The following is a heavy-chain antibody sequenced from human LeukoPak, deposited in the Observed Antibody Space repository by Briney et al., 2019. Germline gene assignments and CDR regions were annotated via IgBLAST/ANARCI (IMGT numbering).Heavy chain of an antibody. V-gene: IGHV4-39*07. CDR3: ARVVGATYIDY. D-gene: IGHD1-26*01. J-gene: IGHJ4*02. CDR2: IYYSGST. CDR1: GGSISSSSYY. Sequence: PSETLSLTCTVSGGSISSSSYYWGWIRQPPGKGLEWIGSIYYSGSTYYNPSLKSRVTISVDTSKNQFSLKLSSVTAADTAVCYCARVVGATYIDYWGQGTLVTVSS.